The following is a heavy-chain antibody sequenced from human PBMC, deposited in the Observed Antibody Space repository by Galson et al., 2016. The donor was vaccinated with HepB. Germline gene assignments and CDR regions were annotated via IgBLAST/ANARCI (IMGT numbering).Heavy chain of an antibody. J-gene: IGHJ2*01. Sequence: SLRLSCAASGFSFSTYGMHWVRQAPGKGLEWVAVISPDGSIIHSADSVKGRFTISRDNSKTTLFLQMNSLRIDDTAVYYCAKVFRQYSYGYSGSYFALWGRGTLVTVSS. V-gene: IGHV3-30*18. CDR2: ISPDGSII. CDR1: GFSFSTYG. D-gene: IGHD5-18*01. CDR3: AKVFRQYSYGYSGSYFAL.